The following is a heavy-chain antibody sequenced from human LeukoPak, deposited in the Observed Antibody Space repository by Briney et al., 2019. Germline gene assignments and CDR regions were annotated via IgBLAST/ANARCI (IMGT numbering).Heavy chain of an antibody. D-gene: IGHD4-17*01. CDR2: ISGSGGSA. J-gene: IGHJ4*02. V-gene: IGHV3-23*01. CDR3: AATYGDNKFDY. CDR1: AFTFNYYA. Sequence: GGSLRLSCAASAFTFNYYAMNWVRQSPGKGLEWVSTISGSGGSAYYADSVKGRFTISRDNSKNTLYLQMDSLRPEDTAVYYCAATYGDNKFDYWGQGILVTVSS.